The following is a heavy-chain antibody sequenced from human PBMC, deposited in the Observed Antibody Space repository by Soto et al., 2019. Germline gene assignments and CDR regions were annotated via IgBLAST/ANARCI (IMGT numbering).Heavy chain of an antibody. V-gene: IGHV3-9*01. CDR1: GFKFEDYA. Sequence: GGSLRLSCTASGFKFEDYAMHWVRQAPGKGLEWVSGISWSSNIIEYADSVRGRFTIARDNGENALYLQMNSLRPEDTAFYYCAKGPYSSGWYWDHWGQGTLVTVSS. CDR3: AKGPYSSGWYWDH. J-gene: IGHJ4*02. D-gene: IGHD6-19*01. CDR2: ISWSSNII.